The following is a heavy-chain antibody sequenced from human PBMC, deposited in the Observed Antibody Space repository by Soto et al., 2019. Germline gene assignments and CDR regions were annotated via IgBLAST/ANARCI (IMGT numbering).Heavy chain of an antibody. CDR2: TYFRSKWYN. J-gene: IGHJ5*02. CDR1: GDSVSSNTVS. CDR3: AKGDNLGPKTGYAFDP. V-gene: IGHV6-1*01. D-gene: IGHD5-12*01. Sequence: SLTCAICGDSVSSNTVSWNWNRQSPSRGLECLGRTYFRSKWYNDYAVSVKSRIIINPDTSNNQFSLQLNSVTPEDTAVYFCAKGDNLGPKTGYAFDPWGQGIMVTVSS.